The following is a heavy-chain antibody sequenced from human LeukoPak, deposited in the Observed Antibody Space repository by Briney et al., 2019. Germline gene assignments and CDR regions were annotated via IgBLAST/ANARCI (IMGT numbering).Heavy chain of an antibody. J-gene: IGHJ4*02. V-gene: IGHV1-2*06. CDR3: ARVLTWYSSSWYY. D-gene: IGHD6-13*01. Sequence: ASVKVSCKASGYTFTGYYMHWVRQAPGEGLEWMGRINPNSGGTNYAQKFQGRVTMTRDTSISTAYMELSRLRSDDTAVYYCARVLTWYSSSWYYWGQGTLVTVSS. CDR2: INPNSGGT. CDR1: GYTFTGYY.